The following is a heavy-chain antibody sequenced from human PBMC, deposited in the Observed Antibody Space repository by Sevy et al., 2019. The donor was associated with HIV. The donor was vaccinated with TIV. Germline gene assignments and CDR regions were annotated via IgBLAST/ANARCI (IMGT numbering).Heavy chain of an antibody. J-gene: IGHJ3*01. CDR2: IHHTGNT. V-gene: IGHV4-30-4*01. CDR1: GGSITTADYY. CDR3: VGGVRGPGVRITFGGVKYGFDF. Sequence: SETLSLTCTVSGGSITTADYYWSWIRQTPGKGLEWIGYIHHTGNTYYNPSLKSRFGSISMATSKNQFSLKLNSMTAADTAVYYCVGGVRGPGVRITFGGVKYGFDFWGQGRMVTVSS. D-gene: IGHD3-16*01.